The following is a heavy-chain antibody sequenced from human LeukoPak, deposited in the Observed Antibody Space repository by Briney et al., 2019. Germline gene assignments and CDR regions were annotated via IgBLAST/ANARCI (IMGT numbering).Heavy chain of an antibody. D-gene: IGHD2-2*03. CDR1: GGTFSSYA. CDR3: ARLLEIVVVPAAHYGMDV. V-gene: IGHV1-69*04. J-gene: IGHJ6*02. CDR2: IIPILGIA. Sequence: SVKVSCKASGGTFSSYAISWVRQAPGQGLEWMGRIIPILGIANYAQKFQGRVTITADKSTSTAYMELSSLRSEDTAVYYCARLLEIVVVPAAHYGMDVWGQGTTVTVPS.